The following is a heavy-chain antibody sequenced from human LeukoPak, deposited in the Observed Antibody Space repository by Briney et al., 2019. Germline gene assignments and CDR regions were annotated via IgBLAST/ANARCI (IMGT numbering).Heavy chain of an antibody. CDR3: ARVDMVVVPYYFDY. J-gene: IGHJ4*02. V-gene: IGHV1-46*01. CDR1: GYTFTSYY. Sequence: ASVKVSCKASGYTFTSYYMHWVRQAPGQGLEWMGIINPSGGSTTYAQKFQGRVSMTRDTSTSTVYMELSRLRSDDTAVYYCARVDMVVVPYYFDYWGQGTLVTVSS. CDR2: INPSGGST. D-gene: IGHD2-15*01.